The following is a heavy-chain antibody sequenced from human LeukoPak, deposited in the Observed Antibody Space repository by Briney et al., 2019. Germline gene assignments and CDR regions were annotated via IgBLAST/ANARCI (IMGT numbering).Heavy chain of an antibody. Sequence: ASVKVSCKASGYTYASYDIIWVRQAPGQGLEWMVWITVYNGNTKYAQKLQGRVTMTTDTSTNTAYMELRSLRSDDTAVYYCARGAGSGSYGSLVYFDYWGQGTLVTVSS. V-gene: IGHV1-18*01. D-gene: IGHD1-26*01. J-gene: IGHJ4*02. CDR1: GYTYASYD. CDR3: ARGAGSGSYGSLVYFDY. CDR2: ITVYNGNT.